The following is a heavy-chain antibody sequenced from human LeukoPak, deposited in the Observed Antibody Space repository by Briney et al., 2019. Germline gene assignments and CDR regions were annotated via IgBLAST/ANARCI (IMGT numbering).Heavy chain of an antibody. V-gene: IGHV3-23*01. CDR3: ARDRDDFWSGYPLAPDAFDI. Sequence: GGSLRLSCAASGFTFSRYAMSWVRQAPGKGLEWVSAISGSGGSTYYADSVKGRFTISRYNSKNSLYLQMNSLRAEDTAVYYCARDRDDFWSGYPLAPDAFDIWGQGTMVTASS. CDR2: ISGSGGST. J-gene: IGHJ3*02. CDR1: GFTFSRYA. D-gene: IGHD3-3*01.